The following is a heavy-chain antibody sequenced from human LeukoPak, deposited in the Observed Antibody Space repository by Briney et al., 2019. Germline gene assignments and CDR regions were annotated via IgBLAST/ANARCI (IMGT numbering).Heavy chain of an antibody. CDR3: ASSSGYSYGYLY. Sequence: PSETLSLTCTVSGGSISSYYWSWIRQPPGKGLEWIGSIYYSGTTYYNPSLKSRVTISVDTSENQFSLKRSSVTAADTAVYYCASSSGYSYGYLYWGQGTLVTVSS. CDR2: IYYSGTT. V-gene: IGHV4-59*05. J-gene: IGHJ4*02. D-gene: IGHD5-18*01. CDR1: GGSISSYY.